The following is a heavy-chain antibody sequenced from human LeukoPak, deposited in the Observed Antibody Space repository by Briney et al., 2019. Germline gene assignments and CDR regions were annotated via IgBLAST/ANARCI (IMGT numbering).Heavy chain of an antibody. Sequence: GASVKVSCKASGYTFTGYYMHWVRQAPGQGLEWMGWINPNSGGTNYAQKFQGRFTITRDTSISTAYMELSRRTFDDTAVYYCARTHSYDSSGYYPPVREFDYWGQGTLVTVSS. V-gene: IGHV1-2*02. CDR3: ARTHSYDSSGYYPPVREFDY. D-gene: IGHD3-22*01. CDR2: INPNSGGT. CDR1: GYTFTGYY. J-gene: IGHJ4*02.